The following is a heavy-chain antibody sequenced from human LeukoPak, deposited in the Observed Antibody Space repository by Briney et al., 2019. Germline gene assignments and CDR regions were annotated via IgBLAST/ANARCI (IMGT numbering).Heavy chain of an antibody. D-gene: IGHD2-15*01. CDR1: GFTFSTYG. CDR3: ASSMRDCSGGSCHWGWFDP. J-gene: IGHJ5*02. Sequence: GGSLRLSCAASGFTFSTYGMHWVRQAPGKGLEWVAVIWYDGSNKYYADSVKGRFTISRDNSKNTLYLQMNSLRAEDTAVYYCASSMRDCSGGSCHWGWFDPWGQGTLVTVSS. CDR2: IWYDGSNK. V-gene: IGHV3-33*01.